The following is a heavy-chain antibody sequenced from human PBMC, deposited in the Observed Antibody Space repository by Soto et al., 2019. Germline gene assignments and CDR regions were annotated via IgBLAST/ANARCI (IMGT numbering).Heavy chain of an antibody. V-gene: IGHV4-31*03. D-gene: IGHD2-15*01. J-gene: IGHJ4*02. CDR1: GGSIKGGGYY. Sequence: SETLSLTCNVSGGSIKGGGYYWGWIRQPPGKGLEWIGYIHYRGRTSYNPSLESRASISLDTSGHHFSLKLTSVTAADTAVYYCARCRDAFGFDSWGQGTLVTAPQ. CDR3: ARCRDAFGFDS. CDR2: IHYRGRT.